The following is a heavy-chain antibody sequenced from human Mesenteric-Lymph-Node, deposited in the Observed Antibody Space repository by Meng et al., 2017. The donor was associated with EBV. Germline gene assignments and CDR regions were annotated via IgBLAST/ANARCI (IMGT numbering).Heavy chain of an antibody. J-gene: IGHJ5*01. V-gene: IGHV4-30-4*01. CDR1: VVSISNGAYS. CDR2: VYYSGIS. CDR3: ARRSIREGVGIDT. Sequence: QVQLQESGAGLVKPSEARSRTCAGSVVSISNGAYSWNWLRQTPGKGLQWIGSVYYSGISYFNPSLKSRVTISVDRSKNQFSLRLHSVTAADTAVYYCARRSIREGVGIDTWGHGTLVTVSS. D-gene: IGHD3-10*01.